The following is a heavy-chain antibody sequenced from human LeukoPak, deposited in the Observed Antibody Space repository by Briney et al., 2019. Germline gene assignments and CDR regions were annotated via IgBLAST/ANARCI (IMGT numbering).Heavy chain of an antibody. CDR3: ARDHIERGLN. J-gene: IGHJ4*02. CDR2: IYYSGST. CDR1: GVSISSYY. V-gene: IGHV4-59*01. Sequence: SETLSLTCTVSGVSISSYYWSWIRQPPGKGLEWIGYIYYSGSTNYNPSLKSRVTISVDTSKNQFSLKLSSVTAADTAVYYCARDHIERGLNWGQGTLVTVSS.